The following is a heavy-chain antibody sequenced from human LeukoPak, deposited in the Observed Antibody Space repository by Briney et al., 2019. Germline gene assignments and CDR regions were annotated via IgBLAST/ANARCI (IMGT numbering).Heavy chain of an antibody. CDR2: IYTSGST. CDR1: GGSISSYY. J-gene: IGHJ5*02. V-gene: IGHV4-4*07. D-gene: IGHD4-11*01. CDR3: AAGRTTVSHNWFDP. Sequence: PSETLSLTCTVSGGSISSYYWSWIRQPAGKGLEWIGRIYTSGSTNYNPSLKSRVTMSVDTSKNQFSLKLSSVTAADTAVYYCAAGRTTVSHNWFDPWGQGTLVTVSS.